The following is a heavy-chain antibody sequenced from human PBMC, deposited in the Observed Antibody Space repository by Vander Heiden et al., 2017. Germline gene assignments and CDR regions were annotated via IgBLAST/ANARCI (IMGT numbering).Heavy chain of an antibody. Sequence: EVQLVESGGALVQPGGSLRLPCAASDFTFSSYWMHWVRQGPGEGLMWVARINGDGRSTTYADFVKGRFTISGDNTKNRLYLQMNSLRVEDTAVYYCARAITIFGNGFDPWGQGTLVTVSS. V-gene: IGHV3-74*01. J-gene: IGHJ5*02. CDR3: ARAITIFGNGFDP. CDR1: DFTFSSYW. CDR2: INGDGRST. D-gene: IGHD3-3*01.